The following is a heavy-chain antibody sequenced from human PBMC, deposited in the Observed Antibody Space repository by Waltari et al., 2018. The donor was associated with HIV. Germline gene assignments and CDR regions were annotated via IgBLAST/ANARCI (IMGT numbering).Heavy chain of an antibody. CDR3: ASLYNYVWGSPPPCDY. D-gene: IGHD3-16*01. CDR2: INSDGSST. V-gene: IGHV3-74*01. Sequence: EVQLVESGGGLVQPGGSLRLSCAASGFIFSSYWMHWVRQAPGKGLVWVSGINSDGSSTNSADSVKGRCTISRDNAKNTVYLQMNSLRAEDTALYYCASLYNYVWGSPPPCDYWGQGTLVTVSS. CDR1: GFIFSSYW. J-gene: IGHJ4*02.